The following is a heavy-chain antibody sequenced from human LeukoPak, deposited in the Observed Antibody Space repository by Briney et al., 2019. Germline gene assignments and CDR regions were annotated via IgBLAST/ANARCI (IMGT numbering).Heavy chain of an antibody. J-gene: IGHJ4*02. V-gene: IGHV3-30-3*01. CDR2: ISYDGSNK. CDR3: ARDRGIVVVTAMGY. D-gene: IGHD2-21*02. Sequence: GGSLRLSCAASGCTFSSYAMHWVRQAPGKGLEWVAVISYDGSNKYYADSVKGRFTISRDNSKNTLYLQMNSLRAEDTAVYYCARDRGIVVVTAMGYWGQGTLVTVSS. CDR1: GCTFSSYA.